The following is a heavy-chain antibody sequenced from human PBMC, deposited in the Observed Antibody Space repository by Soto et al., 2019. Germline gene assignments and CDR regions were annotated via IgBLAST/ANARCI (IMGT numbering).Heavy chain of an antibody. Sequence: ASVKVSCKASGYTFTSYAMHWVRQAPGQRLEWMGWINAGNGNTKYSQKFQGRVTITRDTSASTAYMELSSLRSEDTAVYYCARDYLQPVYYYYYGMDVWGQGTTVTVSS. J-gene: IGHJ6*02. CDR2: INAGNGNT. D-gene: IGHD5-18*01. V-gene: IGHV1-3*01. CDR3: ARDYLQPVYYYYYGMDV. CDR1: GYTFTSYA.